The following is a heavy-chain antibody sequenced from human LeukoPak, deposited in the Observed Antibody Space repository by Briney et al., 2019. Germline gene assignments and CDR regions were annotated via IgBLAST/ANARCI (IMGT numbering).Heavy chain of an antibody. CDR1: GFTFSSYA. D-gene: IGHD4-17*01. CDR3: AKAYGDHVWSAFDI. CDR2: ISGSGSNT. Sequence: PGGSLRLSCAASGFTFSSYAMSWVRQAPGKGLEWVSAISGSGSNTYYADSVKGRFTISRDNSKNTLYLQMNNLRAEDTAVYYCAKAYGDHVWSAFDIWGQGTMVTVSS. J-gene: IGHJ3*02. V-gene: IGHV3-23*01.